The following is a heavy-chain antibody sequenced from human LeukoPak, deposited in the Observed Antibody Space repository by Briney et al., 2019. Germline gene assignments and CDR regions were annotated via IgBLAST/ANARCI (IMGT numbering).Heavy chain of an antibody. D-gene: IGHD5-18*01. CDR2: ISAYNGNT. CDR3: ARDRRGYSYGNIDY. Sequence: ASVKVSCKASGYTFTSYGISWVRQAPGQGLAWFGWISAYNGNTNYAQKLQGRVTMTTDTSTSTAYMELRSLRSDDTAVYYCARDRRGYSYGNIDYWGQGTLVTVSS. V-gene: IGHV1-18*01. J-gene: IGHJ4*02. CDR1: GYTFTSYG.